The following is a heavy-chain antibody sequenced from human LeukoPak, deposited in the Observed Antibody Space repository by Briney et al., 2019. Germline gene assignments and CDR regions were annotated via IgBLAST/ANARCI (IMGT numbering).Heavy chain of an antibody. V-gene: IGHV1-18*01. D-gene: IGHD5-18*01. Sequence: ASVKVSCKASGYTFTSYGISWVRQAPGQGLEWMGWISAYNGNTNYAQKLQGRVTMTTDTSTSTAYMELSSLRSEDTAVYYCAGDTDGYSYGTNFDYWGQGTLVTVSS. J-gene: IGHJ4*02. CDR1: GYTFTSYG. CDR3: AGDTDGYSYGTNFDY. CDR2: ISAYNGNT.